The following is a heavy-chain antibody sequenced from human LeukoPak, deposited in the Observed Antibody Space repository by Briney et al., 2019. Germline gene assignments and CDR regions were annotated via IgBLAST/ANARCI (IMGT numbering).Heavy chain of an antibody. D-gene: IGHD2-21*01. Sequence: SETLSLTCTVSGGSISSYYWSWIRQSPGKGLEWIGYIYYSGSTNYNPSLKSRVTISVDTSKNQFSLKLSSVTAADTAVYYCVRWQYCGGNCYFSAFDIWGQGTMVTVSS. CDR3: VRWQYCGGNCYFSAFDI. CDR2: IYYSGST. J-gene: IGHJ3*02. V-gene: IGHV4-59*01. CDR1: GGSISSYY.